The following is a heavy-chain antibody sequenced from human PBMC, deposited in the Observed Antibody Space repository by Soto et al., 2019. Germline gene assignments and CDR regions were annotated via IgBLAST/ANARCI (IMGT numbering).Heavy chain of an antibody. CDR3: ARDGVGATTFFGFLDY. V-gene: IGHV3-33*08. J-gene: IGHJ4*02. CDR2: IRYDGSDE. Sequence: QVQLVESGGGVVQPGGSPRLSCAASASIFKGHGMHWVRQVPGKGLEWVAIIRYDGSDEHYGDSVEGRFTISRDNSKNMLYLQMNSLRAEDTAVYYCARDGVGATTFFGFLDYWGQGTLVTVSS. CDR1: ASIFKGHG. D-gene: IGHD1-26*01.